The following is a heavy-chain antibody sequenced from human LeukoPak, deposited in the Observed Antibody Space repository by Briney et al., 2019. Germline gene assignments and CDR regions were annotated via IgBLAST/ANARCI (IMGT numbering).Heavy chain of an antibody. V-gene: IGHV3-15*01. CDR1: GFTFSNAW. CDR3: TTDSPLVGATFY. CDR2: IKSKTDGGTT. Sequence: PGGSLRISCAASGFTFSNAWMSWVRQAPGKGLEWVGRIKSKTDGGTTDYAAPVKGRFTISRDDSKNTLYLQMNSLKTEDTAVYYCTTDSPLVGATFYWGQGTLVTVSS. D-gene: IGHD1-26*01. J-gene: IGHJ4*02.